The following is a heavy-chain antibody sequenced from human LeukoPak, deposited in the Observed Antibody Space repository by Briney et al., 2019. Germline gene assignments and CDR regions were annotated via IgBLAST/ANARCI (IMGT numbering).Heavy chain of an antibody. D-gene: IGHD3-10*01. CDR3: ARELLWFGVMSYFDY. J-gene: IGHJ4*02. CDR2: TYYRSKWYN. CDR1: GDSVSSNSAA. V-gene: IGHV6-1*01. Sequence: SQTLSLTCAISGDSVSSNSAAWNWIRQSPSRGLEWLGRTYYRSKWYNDYAVSVKSRITIDPDTSKNQFSLQLNSVTPEDTAVYYCARELLWFGVMSYFDYWGQGTLVTVSS.